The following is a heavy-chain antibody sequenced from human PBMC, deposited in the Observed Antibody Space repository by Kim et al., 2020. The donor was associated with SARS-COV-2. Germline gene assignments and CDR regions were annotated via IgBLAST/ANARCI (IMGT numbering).Heavy chain of an antibody. V-gene: IGHV3-73*01. CDR1: GFTFSGSA. CDR3: TSQEWLPQGGYFQH. Sequence: GGSLRLSCAASGFTFSGSAMHWVRQASGKGLEWVGRIRSKANSYATAYAASVKGRFTISRDDSKNTAYLQMNSLKTEDTAVYYCTSQEWLPQGGYFQHWGQGTLVTVSS. J-gene: IGHJ1*01. CDR2: IRSKANSYAT. D-gene: IGHD3-3*01.